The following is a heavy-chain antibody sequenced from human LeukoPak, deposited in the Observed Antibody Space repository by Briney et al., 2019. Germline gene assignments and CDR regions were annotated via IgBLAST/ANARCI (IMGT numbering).Heavy chain of an antibody. CDR3: ARAGTYDSLIS. D-gene: IGHD3-22*01. CDR1: GGSITSGSFY. Sequence: PSETLSLTRTVSGGSITSGSFYWGWIRQPPGKGLEWIASVYSSGNTYYKPSLQSRLTISLDTSKNQFSLKVSSVTAADTAVYYCARAGTYDSLISWGQGTLVTVSS. CDR2: VYSSGNT. V-gene: IGHV4-39*07. J-gene: IGHJ5*02.